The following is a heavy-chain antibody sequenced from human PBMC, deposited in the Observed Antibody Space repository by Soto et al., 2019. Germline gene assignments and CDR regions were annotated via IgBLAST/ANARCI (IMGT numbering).Heavy chain of an antibody. Sequence: ASVKVSCKVSGYTLTELYMHWVRQAPGKGLEWMGGFDPEDGETIYAQKFQGRVTMTEDTSTDTAYMELSSLRSEDTAVYYCATVTAQLEYYDIFGYWGQGTLVTVSS. D-gene: IGHD3-9*01. CDR1: GYTLTELY. CDR3: ATVTAQLEYYDIFGY. J-gene: IGHJ4*02. V-gene: IGHV1-24*01. CDR2: FDPEDGET.